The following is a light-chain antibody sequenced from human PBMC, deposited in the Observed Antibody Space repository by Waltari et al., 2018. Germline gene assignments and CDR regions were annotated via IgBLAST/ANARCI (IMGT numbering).Light chain of an antibody. CDR1: QSISRF. CDR2: DAS. J-gene: IGKJ1*01. CDR3: QKYGTLPAT. V-gene: IGKV3-20*01. Sequence: DIFLTQSPGTLSLSPGEGATLSCRASQSISRFLAWYQQKPGQAPRLLIYDASTRATGIPDRFSGSGSGTDFSLTISRLEPEDCAVYYCQKYGTLPATFGQGTKVEIK.